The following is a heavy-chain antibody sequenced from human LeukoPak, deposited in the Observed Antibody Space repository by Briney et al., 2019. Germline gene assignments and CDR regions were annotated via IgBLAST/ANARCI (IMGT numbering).Heavy chain of an antibody. V-gene: IGHV1-2*02. CDR2: INPNSGGT. Sequence: GASVKVSCKASGYTFTGYYMHWVRQAPGQGLEWMGWINPNSGGTNYAQKFQGRVTMTRDTSISTAYMELSRLRSNEKALYYCPGDRVALWGPNAAFDIWGQGTMVTVSS. CDR3: PGDRVALWGPNAAFDI. J-gene: IGHJ3*02. CDR1: GYTFTGYY. D-gene: IGHD7-27*01.